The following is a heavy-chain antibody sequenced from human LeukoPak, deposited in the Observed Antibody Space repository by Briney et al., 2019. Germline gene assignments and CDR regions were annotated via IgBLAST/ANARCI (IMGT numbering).Heavy chain of an antibody. CDR2: ISYDGSNK. V-gene: IGHV3-30-3*01. J-gene: IGHJ5*02. D-gene: IGHD6-13*01. CDR3: ARPIAAVVGNWFDP. Sequence: PGRSLRLSCAASGFTFSSYAMHWVRQAPGKGLEWVAVISYDGSNKYYADSVKGRFTISRDNSKNTLYLQMNSLRAEDTAVYYYARPIAAVVGNWFDPWGQGTLVAVSS. CDR1: GFTFSSYA.